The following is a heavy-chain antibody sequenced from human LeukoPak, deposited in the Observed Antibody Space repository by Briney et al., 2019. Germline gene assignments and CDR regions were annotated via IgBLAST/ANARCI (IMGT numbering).Heavy chain of an antibody. CDR3: ARGVSGSYSFDY. V-gene: IGHV1-2*02. D-gene: IGHD1-26*01. CDR2: INPNSGGT. CDR1: GHTFTGYY. Sequence: PGASVKVSCKASGHTFTGYYMHWVRQAPGQGLEWMGWINPNSGGTNYARKFQGRVTMTRDTSISTAYMDLSRLRSDDTAVYCCARGVSGSYSFDYWGQGTLVTVSS. J-gene: IGHJ4*02.